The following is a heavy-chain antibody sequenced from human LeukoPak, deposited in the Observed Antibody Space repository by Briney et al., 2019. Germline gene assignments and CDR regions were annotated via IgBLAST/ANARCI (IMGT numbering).Heavy chain of an antibody. D-gene: IGHD2-2*01. CDR2: VSGSGGGT. V-gene: IGHV3-23*01. Sequence: GGSLRLSCAASGFTFSSYAMSWVRQAPGKGLEWVSLVSGSGGGTYYADSVKGRFTISRDNSKNTLFMQMNSLRAEDTAIYYCAKRSCSTSGCYYLDYWGQGTLVTVSS. J-gene: IGHJ4*02. CDR1: GFTFSSYA. CDR3: AKRSCSTSGCYYLDY.